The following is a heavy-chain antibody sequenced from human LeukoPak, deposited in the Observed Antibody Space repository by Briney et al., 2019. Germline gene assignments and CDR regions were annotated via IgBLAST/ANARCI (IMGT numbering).Heavy chain of an antibody. CDR3: AKDPSAAISGWFDP. V-gene: IGHV3-30*18. D-gene: IGHD2-2*01. CDR2: ISYDGSNK. CDR1: GFTFSSYG. Sequence: GGSLRLSCAASGFTFSSYGMHWVRQAPGKGLEWVAVISYDGSNKYYADSVKGRFTISRDNSKNTLYLQMNSLRAVDTAVYYCAKDPSAAISGWFDPWGQGTLVTVSS. J-gene: IGHJ5*02.